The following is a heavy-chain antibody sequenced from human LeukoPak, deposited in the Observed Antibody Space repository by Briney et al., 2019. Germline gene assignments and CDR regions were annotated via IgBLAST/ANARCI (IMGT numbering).Heavy chain of an antibody. D-gene: IGHD4-17*01. J-gene: IGHJ4*02. V-gene: IGHV1-18*01. CDR2: ISAYNGNT. CDR3: ATDVDYGDQYYIDY. CDR1: GYTFTSYG. Sequence: ASVKVSCKASGYTFTSYGISWVRQTPGQGLEWMGWISAYNGNTNYAQKLQGRVTMTTDTSTSTAYMELRSLRSDDTAVYYCATDVDYGDQYYIDYWGQGTLVTVSS.